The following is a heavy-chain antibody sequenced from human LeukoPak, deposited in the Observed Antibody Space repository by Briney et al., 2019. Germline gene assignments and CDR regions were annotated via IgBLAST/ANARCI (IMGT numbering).Heavy chain of an antibody. CDR1: GGSIRSSYYY. CDR2: IYDSGST. V-gene: IGHV4-39*07. J-gene: IGHJ4*02. D-gene: IGHD2-2*01. Sequence: SETLSLTCTVSGGSIRSSYYYWGWIRQPPGKGLEWIGSIYDSGSTYYNPSLKSRVTISVDTSKNQFSLKLSSATAADTAVYYCARVGVVPAAIIDYWGQGTLVTVSS. CDR3: ARVGVVPAAIIDY.